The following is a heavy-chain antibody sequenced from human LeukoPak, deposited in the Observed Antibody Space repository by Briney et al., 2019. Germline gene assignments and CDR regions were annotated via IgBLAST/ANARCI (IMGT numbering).Heavy chain of an antibody. J-gene: IGHJ4*02. Sequence: GGSLRLSCAASGFTFSSYAMTWVRQAPGKGLEWVSVISAGNTYYADSVKGRFTISRDNSKNTLYLQVNSLRAEDTAVYYCAREQTFGVVLPFDYWGQGTLVTVSS. CDR1: GFTFSSYA. CDR2: ISAGNT. D-gene: IGHD3-3*01. CDR3: AREQTFGVVLPFDY. V-gene: IGHV3-23*01.